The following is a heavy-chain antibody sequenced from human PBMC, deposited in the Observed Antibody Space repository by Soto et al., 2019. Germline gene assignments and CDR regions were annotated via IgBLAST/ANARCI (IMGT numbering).Heavy chain of an antibody. D-gene: IGHD3-10*01. V-gene: IGHV1-3*01. CDR1: GYTFADYA. CDR3: ARGRWVRGPGKYYLDS. Sequence: ASVKVSCKASGYTFADYAVYWVRQAPGQRLEWLGWINAGNSDRKYSQNFQGGVTITRDISASTTYMELGSLTSEDTAVYYCARGRWVRGPGKYYLDSWGQGSPVTVSS. J-gene: IGHJ5*01. CDR2: INAGNSDR.